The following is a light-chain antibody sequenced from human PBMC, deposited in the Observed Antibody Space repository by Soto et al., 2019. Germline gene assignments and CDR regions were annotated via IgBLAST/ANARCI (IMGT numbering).Light chain of an antibody. CDR3: HQYNKWPPF. Sequence: EIVMTQSPATLSVSPGERATLSCRASQSVSSNLAWYQQKPGQAPRLLIYGASTRATGIPARFSGSGSGTEFTLTISSLQSEDFAVYYCHQYNKWPPFFGPGTIVDIK. V-gene: IGKV3-15*01. CDR2: GAS. CDR1: QSVSSN. J-gene: IGKJ3*01.